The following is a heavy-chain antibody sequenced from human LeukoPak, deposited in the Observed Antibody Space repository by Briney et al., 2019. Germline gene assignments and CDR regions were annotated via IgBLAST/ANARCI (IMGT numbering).Heavy chain of an antibody. V-gene: IGHV3-48*04. Sequence: GGSLRLSCAASGFTFGSYSMNWVRQAPGRGLEWVSYISSSSSTIYYADSVKGRFTISRDNAKNSLYLQMNSLRAEDTALYHCARERVRGATGGWFDPWGQETLVTVSS. J-gene: IGHJ5*02. D-gene: IGHD3-10*01. CDR1: GFTFGSYS. CDR3: ARERVRGATGGWFDP. CDR2: ISSSSSTI.